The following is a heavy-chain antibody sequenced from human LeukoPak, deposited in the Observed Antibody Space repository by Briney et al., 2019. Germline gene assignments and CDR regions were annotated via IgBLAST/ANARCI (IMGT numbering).Heavy chain of an antibody. CDR1: GFTFSSYA. CDR2: ISGSGGST. D-gene: IGHD2-2*01. CDR3: ASPLAYCSSTSCSKADY. J-gene: IGHJ4*02. Sequence: GVSLRLSCAASGFTFSSYAMSWVRQAPGKGLEWVSAISGSGGSTYYAGSVKGRFTISRDNSKNTLYLQMNSLRAEDTAVYYCASPLAYCSSTSCSKADYWGQGTLVTVSS. V-gene: IGHV3-23*01.